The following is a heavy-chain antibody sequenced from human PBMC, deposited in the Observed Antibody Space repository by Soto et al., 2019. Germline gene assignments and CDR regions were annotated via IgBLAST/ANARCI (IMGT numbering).Heavy chain of an antibody. CDR3: ARVPLP. CDR1: GGSISSGGYS. V-gene: IGHV4-30-2*01. CDR2: IYHSGST. Sequence: QLQLQESGSGLVKPSQTLSLTCAVSGGSISSGGYSWSWIRQPPGKGLEWIGYIYHSGSTYYNPFLKIRATISVDRSKNQFSLKLSSLIAAVTAVSYSARVPLPWGQGTLVTVSS. J-gene: IGHJ5*02.